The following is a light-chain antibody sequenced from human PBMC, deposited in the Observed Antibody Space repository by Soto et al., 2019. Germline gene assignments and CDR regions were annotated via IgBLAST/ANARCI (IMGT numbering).Light chain of an antibody. CDR1: QSISSY. CDR2: AAS. V-gene: IGKV1-39*01. Sequence: DIQMTQSPSSLSASVGDRVTITCRASQSISSYLNWYQQKPGKAPKLLIYAASSLQSGVPSRFSGSGSGTDFTLTISSLQPEDFATYYCQQSYSTPLYTFGKGTKRELK. CDR3: QQSYSTPLYT. J-gene: IGKJ2*01.